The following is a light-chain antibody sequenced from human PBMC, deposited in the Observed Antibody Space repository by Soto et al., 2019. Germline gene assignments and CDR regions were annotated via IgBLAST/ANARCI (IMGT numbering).Light chain of an antibody. J-gene: IGLJ1*01. CDR1: SRDVGRYNL. CDR3: CSYAGIYV. CDR2: EVT. V-gene: IGLV2-23*02. Sequence: QSALTQPASVSGSPGQSITISCTGTSRDVGRYNLVSWYQQHPGKAPKLMIYEVTKRPSGVSHRFSGSKSGTTASLTVSGLQSEAEADYYCCSYAGIYVFGSGTKLTVL.